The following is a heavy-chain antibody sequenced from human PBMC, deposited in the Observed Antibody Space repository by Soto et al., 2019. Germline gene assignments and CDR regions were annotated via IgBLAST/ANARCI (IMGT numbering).Heavy chain of an antibody. Sequence: GGSLRLSCAASGFTFSGYAMSWVRQAPGKGLEWVSAISGSGGSTYYADSVKGRFTISRDNSKNTLYLQMNSLRAEDTAVYYCAKDAFDYGDYLGWFDPWGQGTLVTVSS. J-gene: IGHJ5*02. CDR2: ISGSGGST. V-gene: IGHV3-23*01. CDR3: AKDAFDYGDYLGWFDP. D-gene: IGHD4-17*01. CDR1: GFTFSGYA.